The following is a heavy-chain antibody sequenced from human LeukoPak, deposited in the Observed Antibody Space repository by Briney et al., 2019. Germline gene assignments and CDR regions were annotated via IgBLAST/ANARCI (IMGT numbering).Heavy chain of an antibody. CDR1: GGSVSSGSYY. CDR2: IYYSGST. Sequence: SETLSLTCTVSGGSVSSGSYYWSWVRQPPGKGLEWIGYIYYSGSTNYNPSLKSRVTISVDTSKNQFSLRLTSVTAADTALYYCAKLTCSSTFCPLDYWGQGTLVTVSS. CDR3: AKLTCSSTFCPLDY. V-gene: IGHV4-61*01. D-gene: IGHD2-2*01. J-gene: IGHJ4*02.